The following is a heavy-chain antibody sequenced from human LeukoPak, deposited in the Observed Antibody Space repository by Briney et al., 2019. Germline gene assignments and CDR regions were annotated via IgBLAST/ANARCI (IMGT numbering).Heavy chain of an antibody. CDR2: IYSGGST. CDR1: GFTVSSNY. CDR3: ARDSLRIAAADTTYYYYGMDV. J-gene: IGHJ6*02. D-gene: IGHD6-13*01. V-gene: IGHV3-66*01. Sequence: PGGSLRLSCAASGFTVSSNYMSWVRQAPGKGLEWVSVIYSGGSTYYADSVKGRFTISRDNSKNTLYLQMNSLRAEDTAVYYCARDSLRIAAADTTYYYYGMDVWGQGTTVTVSS.